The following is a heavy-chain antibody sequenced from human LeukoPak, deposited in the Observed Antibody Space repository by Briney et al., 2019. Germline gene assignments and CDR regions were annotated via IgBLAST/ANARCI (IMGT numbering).Heavy chain of an antibody. CDR3: AKDLGYCSSTSCSYFDY. CDR2: IRYDGSNK. CDR1: GLTFSSYA. J-gene: IGHJ4*02. V-gene: IGHV3-30*02. Sequence: GGSLRLSCAASGLTFSSYAMSWVRQAPGKGLEWVAFIRYDGSNKYYADSVKGRFTISRDNSKNTLYLQMNSLRAEDTAVYYCAKDLGYCSSTSCSYFDYWGQGTLVTVSS. D-gene: IGHD2-2*01.